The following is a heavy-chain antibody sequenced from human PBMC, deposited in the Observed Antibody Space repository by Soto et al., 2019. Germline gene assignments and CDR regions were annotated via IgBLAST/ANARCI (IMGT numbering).Heavy chain of an antibody. CDR3: ARQQWLVLNAFDI. D-gene: IGHD6-19*01. CDR2: IYYSGST. V-gene: IGHV4-59*01. J-gene: IGHJ3*02. Sequence: PSETLSLTCTVSGGSISSYYWSWIQQPPGKGLEWIGYIYYSGSTNYNPSLKSRVTISVDTSKNQFSLKLSSVTAADTAVYYCARQQWLVLNAFDIWGQGTMVTVSS. CDR1: GGSISSYY.